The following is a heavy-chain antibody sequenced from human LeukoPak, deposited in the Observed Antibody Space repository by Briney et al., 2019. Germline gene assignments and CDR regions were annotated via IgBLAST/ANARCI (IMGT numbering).Heavy chain of an antibody. CDR2: ISYDGSNK. CDR3: AKWHGWYGPPDY. Sequence: GGSLRLSCAASGFTFSSYGMHWVRQAPGKGLEWVAVISYDGSNKYYADSVKGRFTISRDNSKNTLYLQMNSLRAEDTAVYYCAKWHGWYGPPDYWGQGTLVTVSS. D-gene: IGHD6-19*01. J-gene: IGHJ4*02. V-gene: IGHV3-30*18. CDR1: GFTFSSYG.